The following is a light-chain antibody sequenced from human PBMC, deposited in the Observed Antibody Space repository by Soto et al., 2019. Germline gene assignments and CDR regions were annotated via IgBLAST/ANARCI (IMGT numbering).Light chain of an antibody. CDR2: GAS. V-gene: IGKV3-20*01. Sequence: EIVLTQSPGTLSLSPGERATLSCRASQSVSSSYLDWYQQKPGQAPRLLIYGASSRATGIPDRFSGSGSGTDFTLTISRLEPEDFAVYYCQQYGSSPRRTFGGGTKVEIK. J-gene: IGKJ4*01. CDR1: QSVSSSY. CDR3: QQYGSSPRRT.